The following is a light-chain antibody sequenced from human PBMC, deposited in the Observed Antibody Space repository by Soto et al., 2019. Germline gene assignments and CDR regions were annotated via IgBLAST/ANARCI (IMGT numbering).Light chain of an antibody. CDR3: VLYMGSGIGV. CDR1: SGSVSTNYY. Sequence: QTVVTQEPSFSVSPGGTVTLTCGLSSGSVSTNYYPSWYQQTPGQAPRTLIYSTNTRSSGVPDRFSGSILGNKAALTITGAQEDDESDYYCVLYMGSGIGVFGGGTKLTAL. CDR2: STN. J-gene: IGLJ3*02. V-gene: IGLV8-61*01.